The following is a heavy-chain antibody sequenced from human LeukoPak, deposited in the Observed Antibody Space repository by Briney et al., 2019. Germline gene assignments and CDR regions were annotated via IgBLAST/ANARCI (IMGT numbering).Heavy chain of an antibody. CDR3: AKSSSSWSYYFNY. CDR1: GLTFSGYA. D-gene: IGHD6-13*01. V-gene: IGHV3-23*01. J-gene: IGHJ4*02. CDR2: ITITGSSP. Sequence: PGGSLRLSCAASGLTFSGYAMAWVRQAPGKGLEWVSSITITGSSPSYADSVKGRFTVSRDNSKNTLYLQMNSLRAEDTAVYFCAKSSSSWSYYFNYWGQGTLVTVSS.